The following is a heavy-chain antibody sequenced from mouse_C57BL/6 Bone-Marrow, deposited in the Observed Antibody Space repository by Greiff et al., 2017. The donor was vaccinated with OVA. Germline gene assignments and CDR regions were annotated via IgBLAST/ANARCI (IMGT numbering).Heavy chain of an antibody. CDR1: GYTFTSYW. CDR3: ASDKRDAMDY. V-gene: IGHV1-64*01. Sequence: QVQLQQPGAELVKPGASVKLSCKASGYTFTSYWMHWVKQRPGQGLEWIGMIHPNSGSTYSNEKFKSKATLTVDKSSSTAYMQLSSLTSEDSAVYYWASDKRDAMDYWGQGTSVTVSS. CDR2: IHPNSGST. J-gene: IGHJ4*01.